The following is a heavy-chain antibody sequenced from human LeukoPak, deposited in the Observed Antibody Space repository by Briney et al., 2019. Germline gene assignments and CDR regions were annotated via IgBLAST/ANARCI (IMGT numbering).Heavy chain of an antibody. Sequence: GGSLRLSCAASGITFSSYWMHWVRQAPGKGLVWVSRINSDGSSTSYADSVKGRFTISRDNAKNTLYLQMNSLRAEDTAVYYCARSEMADAFDIWGQGTMVTVSS. CDR2: INSDGSST. CDR3: ARSEMADAFDI. V-gene: IGHV3-74*01. CDR1: GITFSSYW. J-gene: IGHJ3*02. D-gene: IGHD5-24*01.